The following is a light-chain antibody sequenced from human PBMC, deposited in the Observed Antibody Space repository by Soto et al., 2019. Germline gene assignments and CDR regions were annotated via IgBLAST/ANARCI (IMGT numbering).Light chain of an antibody. Sequence: EIVLTQSPGTLSLSPGERATLSCRASQSVSSSYLAWCQQKPGQAPRLLIYGASSRATGIPDRFSGSGSGTDFTLTISRLEPEDFAVYYCQQRNGWLRTFGQGTKLEIK. CDR1: QSVSSSY. V-gene: IGKV3-20*01. CDR2: GAS. J-gene: IGKJ2*01. CDR3: QQRNGWLRT.